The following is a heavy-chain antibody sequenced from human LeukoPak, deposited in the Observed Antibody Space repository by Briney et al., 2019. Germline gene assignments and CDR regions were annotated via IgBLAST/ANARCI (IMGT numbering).Heavy chain of an antibody. J-gene: IGHJ4*02. V-gene: IGHV1-18*01. D-gene: IGHD3-22*01. CDR2: MSAYNGNT. CDR3: ARDRPPGRGYYPVSPFDY. CDR1: GYSFTSYG. Sequence: ASVKVSCKASGYSFTSYGISWVRQAPGQGLEWMGWMSAYNGNTNYAQKLQGRVTMTTDTSTSTAYMELRSLRSDDTAVYYCARDRPPGRGYYPVSPFDYWGQGTLVTVSS.